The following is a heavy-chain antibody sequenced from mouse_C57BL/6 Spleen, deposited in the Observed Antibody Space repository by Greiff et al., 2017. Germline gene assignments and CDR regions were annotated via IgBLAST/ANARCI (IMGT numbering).Heavy chain of an antibody. Sequence: QVQLQQSGAELVMPGASVKLSCKASGYTFTSYWMHWVKQRPGQGLEWIGEIDPSDSYTNYNQKFKGKSTLTVDKSSSTAYMQLSSLTSEDSAVYYCARFGDYGSSHWYFDVWGTGTTVTVSS. J-gene: IGHJ1*03. CDR3: ARFGDYGSSHWYFDV. V-gene: IGHV1-69*01. CDR1: GYTFTSYW. CDR2: IDPSDSYT. D-gene: IGHD1-1*01.